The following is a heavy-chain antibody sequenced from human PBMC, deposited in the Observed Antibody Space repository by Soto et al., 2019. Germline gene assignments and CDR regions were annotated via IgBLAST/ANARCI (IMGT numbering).Heavy chain of an antibody. D-gene: IGHD6-13*01. CDR3: ESKAPAASKGNYYYYGIDV. CDR2: IIPIFGTA. CDR1: GGTFSSYA. Sequence: SLKVTCKASGGTFSSYAISWVRQAPGQGLEWMGGIIPIFGTANYAQKFQGRVTITADESTSTAYMELSSLRSEDTAVYYCESKAPAASKGNYYYYGIDVWGQGTTVTVSS. V-gene: IGHV1-69*01. J-gene: IGHJ6*02.